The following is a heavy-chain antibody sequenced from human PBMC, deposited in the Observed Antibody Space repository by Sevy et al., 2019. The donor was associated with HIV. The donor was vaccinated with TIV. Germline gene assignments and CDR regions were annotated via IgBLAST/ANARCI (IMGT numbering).Heavy chain of an antibody. CDR1: GDSIRSQSHY. J-gene: IGHJ4*01. Sequence: SETLSLTCTVSGDSIRSQSHYWAWIRQSPGKGLEWIASIYYTGSSYYNLSLRGRVTISVDTSKAQISLKLTSVTAADTAVYFCARQVRISGVIINHFDYWGHGTLVTVSS. CDR3: ARQVRISGVIINHFDY. CDR2: IYYTGSS. D-gene: IGHD3-3*01. V-gene: IGHV4-39*01.